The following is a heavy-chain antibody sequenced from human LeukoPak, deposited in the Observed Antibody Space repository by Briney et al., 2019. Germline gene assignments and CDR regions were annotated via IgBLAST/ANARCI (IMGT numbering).Heavy chain of an antibody. J-gene: IGHJ4*02. D-gene: IGHD5-24*01. CDR2: IYYSGST. V-gene: IGHV4-59*01. CDR1: GGSISSYY. CDR3: ARVSGYNYMAYFDY. Sequence: PSETLSLTCTVSGGSISSYYWSWIRQPPGKGLEWIGYIYYSGSTNYNPSLKSRVAISVDTSKNQFSLKLSSVTAADTAVYYCARVSGYNYMAYFDYWGQGTLVTVSS.